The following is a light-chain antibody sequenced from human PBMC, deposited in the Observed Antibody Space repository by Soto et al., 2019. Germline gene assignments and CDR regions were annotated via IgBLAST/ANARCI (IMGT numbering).Light chain of an antibody. CDR1: QSISSW. V-gene: IGKV1-5*01. CDR3: QQYNGYSRT. CDR2: DVS. Sequence: DIQMTQSPSTLSASVGDRVTITYRASQSISSWLAWYQQTKGKAPKILISDVSSLERGVPSRFSGSGSGTEFTLPISSMQPDDFETFYCQQYNGYSRTFGQGTKVDIK. J-gene: IGKJ1*01.